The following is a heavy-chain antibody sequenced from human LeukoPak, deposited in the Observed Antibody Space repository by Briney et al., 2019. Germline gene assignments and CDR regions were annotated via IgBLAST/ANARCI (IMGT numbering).Heavy chain of an antibody. J-gene: IGHJ6*02. CDR3: AKATDTAMVDDYYYGMDV. CDR2: ISGDGGST. CDR1: GFTFDDYA. V-gene: IGHV3-43*02. D-gene: IGHD5-18*01. Sequence: PGGSLRLSCAASGFTFDDYAMHWVRQAPGKGLEWVSLISGDGGSTYYADSVKGRFTISRDNSKTSLYLQMNSLRTEDTALYYCAKATDTAMVDDYYYGMDVWGQGTTVTVSS.